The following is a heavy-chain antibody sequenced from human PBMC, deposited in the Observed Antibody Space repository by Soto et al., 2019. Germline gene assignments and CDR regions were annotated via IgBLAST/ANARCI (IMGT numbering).Heavy chain of an antibody. CDR3: AKDKKIVVVGGAFDI. J-gene: IGHJ3*02. CDR2: ISWNSGSI. D-gene: IGHD3-22*01. Sequence: PGGSLRLSCAASGFTFDDYAMHWVRQAPGKRLEWVSGISWNSGSIGYADSVKGRFTISRDNAKNSLYLQMNSLRAEDTALYYCAKDKKIVVVGGAFDIWGQGTMVTVSS. CDR1: GFTFDDYA. V-gene: IGHV3-9*01.